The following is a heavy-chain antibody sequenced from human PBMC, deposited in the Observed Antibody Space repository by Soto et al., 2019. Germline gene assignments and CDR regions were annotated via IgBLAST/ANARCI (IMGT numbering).Heavy chain of an antibody. CDR2: IKQDGSEK. CDR3: AREDPYNWNDVSDYYYYGMDV. D-gene: IGHD1-20*01. J-gene: IGHJ6*02. V-gene: IGHV3-7*01. Sequence: EVQLVESGGGLVQPGGSLRLSCAASGFTFNSYWMSWVRQAPGKGLEWVANIKQDGSEKYYVDSVKGRFTISRDNAKNSLYLQMNSLRAEDTAVYYCAREDPYNWNDVSDYYYYGMDVWGQGTTVTVSS. CDR1: GFTFNSYW.